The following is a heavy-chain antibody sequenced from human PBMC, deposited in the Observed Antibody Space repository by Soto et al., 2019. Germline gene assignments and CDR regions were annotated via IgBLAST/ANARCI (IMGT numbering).Heavy chain of an antibody. Sequence: SETLSLTCAVYGGSFSGYYWSWIRQPPGKGLEWIGEINHSGSTYYNPSLKSRVTISVDTSKNQFSLKLSSVTAADTAVYYCGRSGEYYYNAFDIWGQGTMVTVSS. CDR2: INHSGST. CDR3: GRSGEYYYNAFDI. CDR1: GGSFSGYY. J-gene: IGHJ3*02. D-gene: IGHD3-10*01. V-gene: IGHV4-34*01.